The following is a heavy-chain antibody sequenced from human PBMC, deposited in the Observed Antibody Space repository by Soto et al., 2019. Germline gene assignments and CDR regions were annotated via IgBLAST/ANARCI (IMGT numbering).Heavy chain of an antibody. CDR1: GYTFTSYG. CDR3: ARGSTAEYYDFWSGYSTSKYGLDV. D-gene: IGHD3-3*01. J-gene: IGHJ6*01. Sequence: ASVKVSCKASGYTFTSYGISWVRQAPGQGLEWMGWISAYNGNTNYAQKLQGRVTMTTDTSTSTAYMELRSLRSDDTAVYYCARGSTAEYYDFWSGYSTSKYGLDVWGQGTKVTVSS. CDR2: ISAYNGNT. V-gene: IGHV1-18*01.